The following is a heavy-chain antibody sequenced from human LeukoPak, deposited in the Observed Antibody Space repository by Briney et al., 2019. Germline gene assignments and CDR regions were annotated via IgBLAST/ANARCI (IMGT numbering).Heavy chain of an antibody. V-gene: IGHV4-34*01. D-gene: IGHD2-2*01. CDR1: GGSFSGYY. J-gene: IGHJ6*03. CDR2: INHSGST. Sequence: SETLSLTCAVYGGSFSGYYWSWIRQPPGKGLEWIGEINHSGSTNYNPSLKRRVTILVDTNKNQFSLKLSSVTAADTAVYYCARGKRVVVVPAAISFLSYYYMDVWGKGTTVTVSS. CDR3: ARGKRVVVVPAAISFLSYYYMDV.